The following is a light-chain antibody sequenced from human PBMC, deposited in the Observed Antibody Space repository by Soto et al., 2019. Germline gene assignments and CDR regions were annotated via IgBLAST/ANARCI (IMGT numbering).Light chain of an antibody. CDR3: QHRSNWPLT. CDR1: QSVSSY. J-gene: IGKJ4*01. Sequence: EIVLTQSPATLSLSPGERATLSCRASQSVSSYLAWYQQKPGQAPRLLIYDASNRATGIPDRFSGSGSGTDFTLTISSLEPEDVAVYYCQHRSNWPLTFGGGTKVEIK. V-gene: IGKV3-11*01. CDR2: DAS.